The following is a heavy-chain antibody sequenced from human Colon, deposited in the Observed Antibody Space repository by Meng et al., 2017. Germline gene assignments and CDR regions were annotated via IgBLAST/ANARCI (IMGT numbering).Heavy chain of an antibody. Sequence: QGQLVQSGAEVKRPGASMKVSCKASGYSFSTYYMHWVRQAPGQGLEWMGIINPSGGSTSYAQKFQGRVTMTRDMSTSTVHMELSSLRSEDTAMYYCAREDILTGSSLDYWGQGTLVTVSS. J-gene: IGHJ4*02. V-gene: IGHV1-46*01. CDR2: INPSGGST. CDR3: AREDILTGSSLDY. D-gene: IGHD3-9*01. CDR1: GYSFSTYY.